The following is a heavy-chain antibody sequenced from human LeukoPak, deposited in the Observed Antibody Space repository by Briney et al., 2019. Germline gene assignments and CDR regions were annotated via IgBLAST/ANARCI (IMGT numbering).Heavy chain of an antibody. Sequence: GGSPRLSCAASGFTFSSYWMHWVRQVPNQGLMWVSRINSDETISEYVDSVNGRFTISRDNAKNTLYLQMNSLRAEDTAVYFGLYGGYFQHWGQGTLVTVSS. D-gene: IGHD3-16*01. V-gene: IGHV3-74*01. CDR1: GFTFSSYW. J-gene: IGHJ1*01. CDR2: INSDETIS. CDR3: LYGGYFQH.